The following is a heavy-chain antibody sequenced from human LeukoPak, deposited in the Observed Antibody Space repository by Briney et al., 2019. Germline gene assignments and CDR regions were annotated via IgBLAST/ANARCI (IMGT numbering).Heavy chain of an antibody. Sequence: GSLRLSCAASGFTFSDYYMSWIRQAPGKGLEWISCISSSGSSMYYADSVKGRFTISRDNAKNSVYLQMNSLRAEDTAVYYCARVNWGFRGYFDYWGQGTLVTVSS. J-gene: IGHJ4*02. CDR2: ISSSGSSM. CDR3: ARVNWGFRGYFDY. CDR1: GFTFSDYY. V-gene: IGHV3-11*04. D-gene: IGHD7-27*01.